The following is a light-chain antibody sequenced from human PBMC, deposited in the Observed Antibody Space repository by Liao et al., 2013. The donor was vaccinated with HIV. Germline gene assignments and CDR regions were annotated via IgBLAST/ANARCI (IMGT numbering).Light chain of an antibody. Sequence: SYEVTQPPSVSVSPGQTATITCSGDKLGDKYACWFQQKPGQSPVMVIYQDIKRPSGIPERFSGSNSGNTATLTISGTQPMDEADYYCQTWDTNSWVFGGGTKLTVL. CDR1: KLGDKY. CDR3: QTWDTNSWV. J-gene: IGLJ3*02. V-gene: IGLV3-1*01. CDR2: QDI.